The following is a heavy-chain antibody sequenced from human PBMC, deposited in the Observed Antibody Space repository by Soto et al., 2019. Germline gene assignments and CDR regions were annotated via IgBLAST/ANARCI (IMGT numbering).Heavy chain of an antibody. CDR3: ALRSMAVVPEY. CDR2: IYYSGTT. J-gene: IGHJ4*02. Sequence: SETLSLTCAVSGYSISSSNWWGWIRQPPGKGLEWIGYIYYSGTTYYNPSLKSRVTMSVDTSTNQCSLTLSSMTAADTAVYYCALRSMAVVPEYCGQGTLVTVSS. CDR1: GYSISSSNW. D-gene: IGHD3-22*01. V-gene: IGHV4-28*01.